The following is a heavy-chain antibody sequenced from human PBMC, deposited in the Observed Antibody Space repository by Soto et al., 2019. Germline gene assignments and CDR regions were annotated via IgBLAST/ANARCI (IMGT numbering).Heavy chain of an antibody. D-gene: IGHD6-13*01. CDR3: ATDYGIAADINFDY. CDR1: GFTFSSYA. Sequence: GGSLRLSCAASGFTFSSYAMGWVRQAPGKGLEWVSAITGRGESSTYYADSVRGRFTISRDNSKNKLYLQMNSLRAEDTAVYYCATDYGIAADINFDYWGPGALVTVST. CDR2: ITGRGESST. V-gene: IGHV3-23*01. J-gene: IGHJ4*02.